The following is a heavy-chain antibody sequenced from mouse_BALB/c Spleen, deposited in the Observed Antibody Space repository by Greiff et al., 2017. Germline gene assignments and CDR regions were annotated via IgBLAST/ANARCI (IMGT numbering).Heavy chain of an antibody. V-gene: IGHV3-6*02. D-gene: IGHD1-1*02. J-gene: IGHJ1*01. CDR2: ISYDGSN. CDR1: GYSITSGYY. Sequence: EVKLEESGPGLVKPSQSLSLTCSVTGYSITSGYYWNWIRQFPGNKLEWMGYISYDGSNNYNPSLKNRISITRDTSKNQFFLKLNSVTTEDTATYYCAREKGYGPWYFDVWGAGTTVTVSS. CDR3: AREKGYGPWYFDV.